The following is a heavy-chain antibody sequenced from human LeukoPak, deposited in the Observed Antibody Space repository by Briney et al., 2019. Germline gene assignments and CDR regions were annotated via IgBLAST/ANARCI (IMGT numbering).Heavy chain of an antibody. CDR1: GLTLSNYD. CDR3: AKKLPDGSSYFDF. V-gene: IGHV3-23*03. Sequence: GGSLRLSCVASGLTLSNYDTTWVRQAPGKGLEYVSSIECGDYGISGGSVKGRFSISRDKSQNTVYLQINSLRGEDTAIYVCAKKLPDGSSYFDFWGQGILVTVSS. J-gene: IGHJ4*02. D-gene: IGHD5-24*01. CDR2: IECGDYG.